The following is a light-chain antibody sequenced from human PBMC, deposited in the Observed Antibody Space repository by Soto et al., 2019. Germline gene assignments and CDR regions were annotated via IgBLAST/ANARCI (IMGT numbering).Light chain of an antibody. Sequence: QAVVTQPASVSGSPGQSITISCTGTSSDVGRYNYVSWYQQHPGKAPKLIIYEVSNRPSGVSNRFSGSKSGNTASLTISGLQAEDEADFYCSSHTSRSLYVFGTGTKLTVL. CDR1: SSDVGRYNY. J-gene: IGLJ1*01. V-gene: IGLV2-14*01. CDR2: EVS. CDR3: SSHTSRSLYV.